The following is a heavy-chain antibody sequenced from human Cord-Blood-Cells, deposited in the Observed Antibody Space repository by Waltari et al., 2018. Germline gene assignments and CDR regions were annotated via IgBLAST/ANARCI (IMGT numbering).Heavy chain of an antibody. CDR1: AAPSSRYP. J-gene: IGHJ4*02. CDR3: SRGMGDLEGPFDY. V-gene: IGHV1-69*06. Sequence: QVQLVQSGAEVKKPGSSVKVSCKASAAPSSRYPISWVRKAPGQGLEWMGGIIPIFGTANYAQKFQGRVTITADKSTSTAYMELSSLRSEDTAVYYCSRGMGDLEGPFDYWGQGTLVTVSS. D-gene: IGHD3-16*01. CDR2: IIPIFGTA.